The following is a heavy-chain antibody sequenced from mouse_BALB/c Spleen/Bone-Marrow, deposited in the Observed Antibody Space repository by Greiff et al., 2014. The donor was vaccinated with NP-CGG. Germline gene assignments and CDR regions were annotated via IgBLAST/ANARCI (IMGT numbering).Heavy chain of an antibody. Sequence: VKLQESGAELVRPGSSVKISCKASGYAFSSYWMNWVKQRPGQGLEWIGQIYPGDGDTNYNGKLKGKATLTADKSSSTAYMQLSSLTSEDSAVYFCARDYYGSRYYFDYWGQGTTLTVSS. V-gene: IGHV1-80*01. CDR3: ARDYYGSRYYFDY. CDR1: GYAFSSYW. D-gene: IGHD1-1*01. J-gene: IGHJ2*01. CDR2: IYPGDGDT.